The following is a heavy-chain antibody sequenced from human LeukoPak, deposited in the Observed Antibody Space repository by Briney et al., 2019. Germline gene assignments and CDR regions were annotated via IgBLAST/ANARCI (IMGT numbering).Heavy chain of an antibody. CDR3: AKDEDSAPITPMDV. J-gene: IGHJ6*02. Sequence: GGSLRLSCAASGFTFSSYGMQWVREAPGKGLEWVAVISYDGSNKYYADSVKGRFTISRDNSKNTLYLKMNSLRAEDTAVYYCAKDEDSAPITPMDVWGQGTTVTVSS. CDR1: GFTFSSYG. D-gene: IGHD1-20*01. V-gene: IGHV3-30*18. CDR2: ISYDGSNK.